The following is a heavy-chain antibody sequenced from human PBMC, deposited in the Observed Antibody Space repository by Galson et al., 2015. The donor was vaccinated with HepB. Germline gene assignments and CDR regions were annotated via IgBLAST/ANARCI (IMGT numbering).Heavy chain of an antibody. CDR2: INPSLGTT. D-gene: IGHD3-10*01. J-gene: IGHJ6*02. Sequence: SVKVSCKASGYTFTNYYINWVRQAPGQGLEWMGVINPSLGTTTYAQKFQGRVTMTRDTSTSTVYMELSSLRSEDTAVYYCARVGVVVRGSIGLGGLVVWGQGTTVTVSS. CDR1: GYTFTNYY. CDR3: ARVGVVVRGSIGLGGLVV. V-gene: IGHV1-46*01.